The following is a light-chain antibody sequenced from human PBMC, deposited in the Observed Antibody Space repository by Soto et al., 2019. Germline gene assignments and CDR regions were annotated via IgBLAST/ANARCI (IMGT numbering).Light chain of an antibody. CDR1: SSHVGSYDY. CDR3: SSSAGSNNWGV. CDR2: EVS. V-gene: IGLV2-8*01. Sequence: QSALTQPPSASGSPGQSVTISCTGTSSHVGSYDYVSWYQQHPGKAPKLMIYEVSKRASGVPDRFSGSKSGNTASLTVSGLQAEDEADYYSSSSAGSNNWGVLGGGTKLTVL. J-gene: IGLJ3*02.